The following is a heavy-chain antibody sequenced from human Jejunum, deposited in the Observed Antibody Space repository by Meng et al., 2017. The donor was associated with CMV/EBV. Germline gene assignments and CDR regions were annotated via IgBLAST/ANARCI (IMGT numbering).Heavy chain of an antibody. Sequence: YWMHWARQAPGKGPVWVSRINHDGSHTWYADSVKGRFTISKDNTKNTLYLQMNSLRVEDTAVYYCVREEGVVASRGNRFDPWGPGTRVTVSS. CDR2: INHDGSHT. D-gene: IGHD3-3*01. CDR3: VREEGVVASRGNRFDP. V-gene: IGHV3-74*01. J-gene: IGHJ5*02. CDR1: YW.